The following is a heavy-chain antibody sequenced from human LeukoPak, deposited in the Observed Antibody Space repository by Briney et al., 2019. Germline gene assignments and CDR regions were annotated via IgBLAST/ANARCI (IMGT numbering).Heavy chain of an antibody. V-gene: IGHV4-39*01. CDR2: IYYSGST. Sequence: SETLSLTCTVSGGSISSSSYYWGWIRQPPGKGLEWIGSIYYSGSTYYNPSLKSRVTISVDTSKNQFSLKLSSVTAADTAVYYCARSLGATTFPYFDYWGQGTLVTVSS. CDR1: GGSISSSSYY. CDR3: ARSLGATTFPYFDY. J-gene: IGHJ4*02. D-gene: IGHD1-26*01.